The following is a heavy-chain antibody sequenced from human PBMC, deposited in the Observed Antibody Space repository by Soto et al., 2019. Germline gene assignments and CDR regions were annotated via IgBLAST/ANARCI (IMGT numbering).Heavy chain of an antibody. CDR3: VRDSRFWSLEY. V-gene: IGHV3-72*01. CDR1: GFTFSDHY. D-gene: IGHD2-2*01. CDR2: VRNKANSYST. Sequence: EVQLVESGGGLVQPGGSLRLSCVVSGFTFSDHYMDWVRQAPGKGREYIGRVRNKANSYSTEYAASVKGRFTISRDDSKNSLYLQMNSLKTEDTAVYYCVRDSRFWSLEYWGQGTLVTVSS. J-gene: IGHJ4*02.